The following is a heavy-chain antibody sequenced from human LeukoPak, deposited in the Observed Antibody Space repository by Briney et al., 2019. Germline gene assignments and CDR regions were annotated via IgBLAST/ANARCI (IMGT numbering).Heavy chain of an antibody. V-gene: IGHV1-69*05. J-gene: IGHJ4*02. D-gene: IGHD3-22*01. CDR1: GGTFSSYA. CDR3: ARDTYYYDSSGYSVLYYFDY. CDR2: ITPIFGTA. Sequence: SVKVSCKASGGTFSSYAISWVRQAPGQGLEWLGGITPIFGTANYAQKFQGRVTITTDESTSTAYMELSSLRSEDTAVYYCARDTYYYDSSGYSVLYYFDYWGQGTLVTVSS.